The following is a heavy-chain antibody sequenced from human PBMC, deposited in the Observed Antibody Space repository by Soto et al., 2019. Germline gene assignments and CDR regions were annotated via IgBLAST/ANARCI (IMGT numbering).Heavy chain of an antibody. CDR3: ARMNGSYSFDY. J-gene: IGHJ4*02. Sequence: PSETLSLTCAVYGGSFSGYYWSWIRQPPGKGLEWIGEINHSGSTNYNPSLKSRVTISVDTSKNQFPLKLSSVTAADTAVYYCARMNGSYSFDYWGQGTLVTVSS. CDR1: GGSFSGYY. V-gene: IGHV4-34*01. CDR2: INHSGST. D-gene: IGHD1-26*01.